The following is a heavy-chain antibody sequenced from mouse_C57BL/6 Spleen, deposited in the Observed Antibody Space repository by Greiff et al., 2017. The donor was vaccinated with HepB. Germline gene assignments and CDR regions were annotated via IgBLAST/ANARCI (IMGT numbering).Heavy chain of an antibody. Sequence: QVQLQQPGAELVKPGASVKLSCKASGYTFTSYWMHWVKQRPGQGLEWIGMIHPNSGSTNYNEKFKSKATLTVDKSSSTAYMQLSSLTSEDSAVYYCARRGTTAAGLFDVWGTGTTVTVAS. D-gene: IGHD1-2*01. CDR3: ARRGTTAAGLFDV. J-gene: IGHJ1*03. CDR2: IHPNSGST. CDR1: GYTFTSYW. V-gene: IGHV1-64*01.